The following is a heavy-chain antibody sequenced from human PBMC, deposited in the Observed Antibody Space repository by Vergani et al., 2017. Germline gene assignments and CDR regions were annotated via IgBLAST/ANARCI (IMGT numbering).Heavy chain of an antibody. CDR3: AKDKRTLWYYELYFDL. CDR2: ISGSGGST. Sequence: EVQLLESGGGLVQPGGSLRLSCAASGFTFSSYAMSWVRQAPGKGLEWVSAISGSGGSTYYADSVKGRFTISRDNSKNTLYLQMNSLRAEDTAVYYCAKDKRTLWYYELYFDLWGRGTLVTVSS. D-gene: IGHD3-22*01. V-gene: IGHV3-23*01. J-gene: IGHJ2*01. CDR1: GFTFSSYA.